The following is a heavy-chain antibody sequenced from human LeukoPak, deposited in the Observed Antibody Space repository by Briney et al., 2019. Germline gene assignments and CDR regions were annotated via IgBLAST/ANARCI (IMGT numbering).Heavy chain of an antibody. CDR1: GYTFTGYY. J-gene: IGHJ6*02. V-gene: IGHV1-2*02. CDR3: ARERKGTTVIYYYGMDV. D-gene: IGHD4-11*01. CDR2: INPNSGGT. Sequence: ASVKVSCKASGYTFTGYYMHWVRQASRQGLEWMGWINPNSGGTNYAQKFQGRVIMTRDTSISTAYMELSRLRSDDTAVYYCARERKGTTVIYYYGMDVWGQGTTVTVSS.